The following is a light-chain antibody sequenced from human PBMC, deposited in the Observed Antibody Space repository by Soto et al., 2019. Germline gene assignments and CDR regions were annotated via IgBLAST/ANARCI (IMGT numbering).Light chain of an antibody. V-gene: IGLV2-14*01. Sequence: QSVLTQPASVSGSPGQSITISCTGTSSDVGGYNYVSWYQQHPGKAPKLTIYDVSNRPSGVSNRFSGSKSGNTASLTISGLQAEDEADYYCSSYTGGSTHVVFGGGTKLTVL. CDR2: DVS. CDR3: SSYTGGSTHVV. J-gene: IGLJ2*01. CDR1: SSDVGGYNY.